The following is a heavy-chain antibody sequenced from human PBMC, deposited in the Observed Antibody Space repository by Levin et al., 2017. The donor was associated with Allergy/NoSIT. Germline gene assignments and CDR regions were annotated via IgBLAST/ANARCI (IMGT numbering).Heavy chain of an antibody. CDR3: AKDRDYSNYGGAEFDY. CDR2: ISYDGSNK. V-gene: IGHV3-30*18. D-gene: IGHD4-11*01. J-gene: IGHJ4*02. CDR1: GFTFSSYG. Sequence: PGGSLRLSCAASGFTFSSYGMHWVRQAPGKGLEWVAVISYDGSNKYYADSVKGRFTISRDNSKNTLYLQMNSLRAEDTAVYYCAKDRDYSNYGGAEFDYWGQGTLVTVPS.